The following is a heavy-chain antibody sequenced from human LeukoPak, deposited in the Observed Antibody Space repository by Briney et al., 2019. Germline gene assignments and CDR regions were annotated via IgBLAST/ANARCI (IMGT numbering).Heavy chain of an antibody. CDR1: GFTFSSYG. CDR3: AKGGALTYGSGSYDYMDV. Sequence: GGSLRLSCAASGFTFSSYGMHWVRQAPGKGLEWVAFIRYDGSNKYYADSVKGRFTISRDNSKNTLYLQMNSLRAEDTAVYYCAKGGALTYGSGSYDYMDVWGKGTTVTISS. V-gene: IGHV3-30*02. D-gene: IGHD3-10*01. CDR2: IRYDGSNK. J-gene: IGHJ6*03.